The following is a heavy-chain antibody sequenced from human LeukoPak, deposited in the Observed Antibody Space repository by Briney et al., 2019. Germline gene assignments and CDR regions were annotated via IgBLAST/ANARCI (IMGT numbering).Heavy chain of an antibody. D-gene: IGHD3-3*01. CDR2: VSGSGGTA. CDR1: GFTFSKYA. V-gene: IGHV3-23*01. Sequence: GGSLRLSCGASGFTFSKYAMSWVRQAPGKGLEWVSAVSGSGGTAYYADSVKGRFTISRDNSKNTLYLQMNSPRAEDTAVYYCAKALRTIFGVVTTNHYYYYGMDVWGQGTTVTVSS. CDR3: AKALRTIFGVVTTNHYYYYGMDV. J-gene: IGHJ6*02.